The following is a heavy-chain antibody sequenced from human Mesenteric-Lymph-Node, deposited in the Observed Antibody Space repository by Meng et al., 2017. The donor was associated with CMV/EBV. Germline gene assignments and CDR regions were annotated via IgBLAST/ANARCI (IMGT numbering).Heavy chain of an antibody. Sequence: SETLSLTCTVSGGSINSYYWSWIRQPPGKGLEWIAYIYFSGSTNYNASLRSRATISLDTSKSQFSLMLTSVTTADTAVYYCARLESYYDRSDYIRYFDHWGQGTLVTVSS. D-gene: IGHD3-22*01. CDR2: IYFSGST. V-gene: IGHV4-59*01. CDR1: GGSINSYY. J-gene: IGHJ4*02. CDR3: ARLESYYDRSDYIRYFDH.